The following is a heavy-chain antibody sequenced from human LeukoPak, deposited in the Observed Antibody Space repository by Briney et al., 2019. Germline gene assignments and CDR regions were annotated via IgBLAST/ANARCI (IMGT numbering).Heavy chain of an antibody. CDR1: GFTFDNYR. J-gene: IGHJ4*02. V-gene: IGHV3-23*01. D-gene: IGHD1-26*01. CDR3: TKRVKYGGTWDHFAD. Sequence: GGSLRLSCAASGFTFDNYRMSGVRQAPGKGLEWVSTVNADGGNTYYAASVKRRFTISRDNSRSTLILQMNSLRVEDTALYYCTKRVKYGGTWDHFADWGQGTLVTVSS. CDR2: VNADGGNT.